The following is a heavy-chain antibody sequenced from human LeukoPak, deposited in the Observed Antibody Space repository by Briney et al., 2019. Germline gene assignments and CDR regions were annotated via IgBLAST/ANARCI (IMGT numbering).Heavy chain of an antibody. CDR2: IYYSGST. J-gene: IGHJ4*02. CDR1: GGSISPYY. D-gene: IGHD1-7*01. V-gene: IGHV4-59*01. Sequence: PSETLSLTCTVSGGSISPYYWSWIRQPPGEGLEWMGYIYYSGSTKYNPSLKSRVTISVDTSKNQFSLKLSSVTAADTAVYYCARYWNYGAPQYYFDYWGQGTPVTVSS. CDR3: ARYWNYGAPQYYFDY.